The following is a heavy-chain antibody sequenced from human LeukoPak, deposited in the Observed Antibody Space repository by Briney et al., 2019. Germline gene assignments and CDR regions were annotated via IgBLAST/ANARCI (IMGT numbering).Heavy chain of an antibody. Sequence: SETLSLTCTVSGGSISSSPYYWGWIRQPPGKGLEWIGSTYYSGTTHYNPSLESRVTISVDTSKNQFSLKLASVTAADTAVYYCARSYFSDSSGSKDAFDIWGQGTMVTVSS. J-gene: IGHJ3*02. V-gene: IGHV4-39*07. CDR3: ARSYFSDSSGSKDAFDI. CDR1: GGSISSSPYY. CDR2: TYYSGTT. D-gene: IGHD3-22*01.